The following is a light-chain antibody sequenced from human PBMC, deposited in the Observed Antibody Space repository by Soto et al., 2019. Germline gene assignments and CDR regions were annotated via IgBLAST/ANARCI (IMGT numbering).Light chain of an antibody. Sequence: DIQMTQSPSTLSASVGDRVTITCRASQSINRFLAWYQQKPGQAPKLLIYAASNLESGVPSRFSGSGSGTEFALTISGLQPDDFGSYYCQQYNRYSLTFGGGTKVDI. CDR2: AAS. CDR1: QSINRF. V-gene: IGKV1-5*01. CDR3: QQYNRYSLT. J-gene: IGKJ4*01.